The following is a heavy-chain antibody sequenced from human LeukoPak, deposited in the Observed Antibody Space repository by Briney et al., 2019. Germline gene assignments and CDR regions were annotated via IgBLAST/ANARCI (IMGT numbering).Heavy chain of an antibody. D-gene: IGHD3-9*01. Sequence: PSETLSLTCAVSGGSISSGDYSWSWIRQPPGKGSEWIGHIYHSGSTYYNPSLKSRVTISVDTSKNQFSLKLSSVTAADTAVYYCTSSQALGMMTGYPSPFDYWGQGTLVTVSS. CDR2: IYHSGST. V-gene: IGHV4-30-2*01. J-gene: IGHJ4*02. CDR3: TSSQALGMMTGYPSPFDY. CDR1: GGSISSGDYS.